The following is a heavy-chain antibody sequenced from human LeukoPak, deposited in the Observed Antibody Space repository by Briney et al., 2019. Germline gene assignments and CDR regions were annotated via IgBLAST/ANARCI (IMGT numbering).Heavy chain of an antibody. V-gene: IGHV1-18*01. D-gene: IGHD2-21*01. CDR2: ISAYNGNT. CDR3: ARDPLSTMVIARGRLFDP. CDR1: GYSFTTYG. J-gene: IGHJ5*02. Sequence: ASVKVSCKSSGYSFTTYGIIWVRQAPGQGLEWMGWISAYNGNTNYAQKLQGRVTLTTDTSTNTAYMELRSLRSDDTAMYYCARDPLSTMVIARGRLFDPWGQGTLVTVSS.